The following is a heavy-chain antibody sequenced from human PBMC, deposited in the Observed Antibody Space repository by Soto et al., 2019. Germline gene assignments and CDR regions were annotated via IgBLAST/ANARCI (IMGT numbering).Heavy chain of an antibody. CDR1: GGTFSSYA. CDR2: IIPIFGTA. J-gene: IGHJ4*02. Sequence: QVQLVQSGAEVKKPGSSVKVSCKASGGTFSSYAISCVRQAPGQGLEWMGGIIPIFGTANYAQKFQGRVTITADESTSTAYMELSSLRSEDTAVYYCARLRLGELSTNPSIDYWGQGTLVTVSS. D-gene: IGHD3-16*02. CDR3: ARLRLGELSTNPSIDY. V-gene: IGHV1-69*12.